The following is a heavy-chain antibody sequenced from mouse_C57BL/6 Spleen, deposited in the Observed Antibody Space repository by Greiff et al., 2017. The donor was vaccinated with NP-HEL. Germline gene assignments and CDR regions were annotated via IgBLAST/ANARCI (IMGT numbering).Heavy chain of an antibody. J-gene: IGHJ3*01. Sequence: QVQLQQTGAELVKPGASVKLSCKASGYTFTSYWMHWVKQRPGQGLEWIGMIHPNSGSTNYNEKFKSKATLTVDKSSSTAYMQLSSLTSEDSAVYYCARAYYSNYEGFAYWGQGTLVTVSA. D-gene: IGHD2-5*01. CDR1: GYTFTSYW. CDR3: ARAYYSNYEGFAY. CDR2: IHPNSGST. V-gene: IGHV1-64*01.